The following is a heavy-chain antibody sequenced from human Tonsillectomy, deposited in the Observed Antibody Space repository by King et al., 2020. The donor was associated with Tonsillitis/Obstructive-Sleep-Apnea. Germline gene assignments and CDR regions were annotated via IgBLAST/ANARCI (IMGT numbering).Heavy chain of an antibody. CDR3: TTDRYCSSTSCPGAFDF. J-gene: IGHJ3*01. Sequence: VQLVESGGDLVKPGGSLRLSCAASGFTFSNVRMSWVRQVPGKGLEWVGRIKTKTNGATTDYAAPVKGRFTISRDDSKNTVYLQMNSLKTEDTAVYYCTTDRYCSSTSCPGAFDFWGQGTMVTVSS. V-gene: IGHV3-15*01. D-gene: IGHD2-2*01. CDR1: GFTFSNVR. CDR2: IKTKTNGATT.